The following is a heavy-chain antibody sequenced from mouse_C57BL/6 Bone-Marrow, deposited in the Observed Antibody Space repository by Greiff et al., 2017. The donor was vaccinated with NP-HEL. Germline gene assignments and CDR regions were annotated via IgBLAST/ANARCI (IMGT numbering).Heavy chain of an antibody. CDR1: GYTFTDYY. CDR2: INPNNGGT. D-gene: IGHD1-2*01. J-gene: IGHJ4*01. CDR3: AREGALSSMDY. Sequence: EVQLQQSGPELVKPGASVKISCKASGYTFTDYYMNWVKQSHGKSLEWIGDINPNNGGTSYNQKFKGKATLTVDKSSSTAYMELRSLTSEDSAVYYCAREGALSSMDYWGQGTSVTVSS. V-gene: IGHV1-26*01.